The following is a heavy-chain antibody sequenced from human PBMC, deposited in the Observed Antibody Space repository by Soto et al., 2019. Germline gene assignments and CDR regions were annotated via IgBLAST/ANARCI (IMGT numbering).Heavy chain of an antibody. CDR2: ISYDGSNK. CDR1: GFTFSSYG. Sequence: QVQLVESGGGVVQPGRSLRLSCAASGFTFSSYGMHWVRQAPGKGLEWVAVISYDGSNKYYADSVKGRFTISRDNSKNTLYLQMNSLRAEDTAVYYCAREYYYDSSGYSGDAFDIWGQGTMVTVSS. CDR3: AREYYYDSSGYSGDAFDI. D-gene: IGHD3-22*01. V-gene: IGHV3-30*03. J-gene: IGHJ3*02.